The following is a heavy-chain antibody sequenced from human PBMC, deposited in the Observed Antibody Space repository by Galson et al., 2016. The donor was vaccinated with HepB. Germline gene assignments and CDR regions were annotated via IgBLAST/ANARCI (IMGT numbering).Heavy chain of an antibody. CDR1: GFTFSSNV. Sequence: SGAEVKKPGGSLRISCAASGFTFSSNVMHWVRQAPGKGLEWVAVISNDGTYKYYADSVKGRFTISRDNSKNTLNLQMNSLKPEDTSVYFCAREGIQHDILTGYFNPWYFDLWGRGTLVTVSS. CDR2: ISNDGTYK. J-gene: IGHJ2*01. CDR3: AREGIQHDILTGYFNPWYFDL. V-gene: IGHV3-30*03. D-gene: IGHD3-9*01.